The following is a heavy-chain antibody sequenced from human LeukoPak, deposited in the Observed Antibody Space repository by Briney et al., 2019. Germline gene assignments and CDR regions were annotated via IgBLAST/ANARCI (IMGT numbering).Heavy chain of an antibody. D-gene: IGHD2/OR15-2a*01. Sequence: PGGSLRLSCAASGFTFSNYNMNWVRQAPGKGLEWVSYISSSSNTIYYADSVKGRFTISRDNAKNSLYLQMNSLRDEDAAVYYCAKNFLSTGAFDYWGRGTLVTVSS. V-gene: IGHV3-48*02. CDR1: GFTFSNYN. CDR2: ISSSSNTI. CDR3: AKNFLSTGAFDY. J-gene: IGHJ4*02.